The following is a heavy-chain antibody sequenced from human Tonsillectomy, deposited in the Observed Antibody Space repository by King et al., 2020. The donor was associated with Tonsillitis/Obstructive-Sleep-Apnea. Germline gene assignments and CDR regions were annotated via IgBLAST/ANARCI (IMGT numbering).Heavy chain of an antibody. CDR2: ISISSNTI. V-gene: IGHV3-48*02. Sequence: VQLVESGGGLVQPGGSLRLSCAASGFTFSDYRMNWVRQAPGTGLEWGSYISISSNTIYYADSVKGRFTISRDNARKSLYLQMNSLRDEDTAVYYCAREIPPDYWGQGTLVTVSS. CDR1: GFTFSDYR. J-gene: IGHJ4*02. CDR3: AREIPPDY.